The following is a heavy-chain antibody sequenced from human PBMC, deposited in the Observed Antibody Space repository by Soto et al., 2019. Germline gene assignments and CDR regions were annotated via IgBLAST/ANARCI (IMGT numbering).Heavy chain of an antibody. CDR3: ARDQTVLDF. J-gene: IGHJ4*02. CDR2: ISAYSGNT. Sequence: QVQLVQSGTEVKRPGASVKVSCKASGYTFTSYAFNWVRQAPGQGLEWMGWISAYSGNTKYAQKLQGRVTMTTDTSTSTAYMELRSLTSDDTAVYYCARDQTVLDFWGQGTLGTVSS. CDR1: GYTFTSYA. D-gene: IGHD2-15*01. V-gene: IGHV1-18*01.